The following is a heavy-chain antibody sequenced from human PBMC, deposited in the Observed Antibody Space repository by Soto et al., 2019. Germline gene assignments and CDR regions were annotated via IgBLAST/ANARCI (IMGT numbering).Heavy chain of an antibody. J-gene: IGHJ4*02. CDR1: GGSISTYY. CDR3: VRGPSPVAAPR. CDR2: IHYSGST. D-gene: IGHD6-25*01. Sequence: QVQLQESGPGLVKPSETLSLTCTISGGSISTYYWSWIRQPPGKGLEWIGYIHYSGSTSYNPSLKSCATASAXTSTNQFSLRLSSVTAADTAVYYCVRGPSPVAAPRWGQGTLVTVSS. V-gene: IGHV4-59*01.